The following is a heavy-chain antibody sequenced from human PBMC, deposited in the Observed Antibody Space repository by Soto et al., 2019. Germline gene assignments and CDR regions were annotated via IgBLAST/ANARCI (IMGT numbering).Heavy chain of an antibody. V-gene: IGHV4-39*01. D-gene: IGHD2-21*02. CDR3: ARQRLLRLKPDFDS. J-gene: IGHJ4*02. CDR2: MYYSGSS. CDR1: GGCNSEKSYF. Sequence: PSLTLSLTCSVSGGCNSEKSYFWDWIRQSPPKRLQRIGSMYYSGSSCYNPSLKSCVAISVDTSKDQFSLKLRSVTAADTAVYFCARQRLLRLKPDFDSWGQGTLVTVSS.